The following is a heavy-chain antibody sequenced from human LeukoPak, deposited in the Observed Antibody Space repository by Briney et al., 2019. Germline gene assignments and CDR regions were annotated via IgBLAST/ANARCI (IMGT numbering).Heavy chain of an antibody. J-gene: IGHJ3*02. D-gene: IGHD2-15*01. CDR2: ISSGGDTI. V-gene: IGHV3-48*01. Sequence: GGSLRLSCAGSGFTFSNYAMTWVRQAPGKGPEWISYISSGGDTIFYADSVKGRFAISRDNAKNSLYLQLNSLRAEDTAVYYCARVVYCSGGTCHIFAFDIWGQGTKVTVSA. CDR3: ARVVYCSGGTCHIFAFDI. CDR1: GFTFSNYA.